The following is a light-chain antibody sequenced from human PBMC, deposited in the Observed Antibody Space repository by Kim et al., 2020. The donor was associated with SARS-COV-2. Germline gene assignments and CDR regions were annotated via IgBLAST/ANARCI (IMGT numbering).Light chain of an antibody. CDR2: VTN. J-gene: IGLJ2*01. V-gene: IGLV7-46*01. Sequence: QAVVTQEPSLTVSPGGTVTLTCGSSSGAVTSGHYPYWFQQKPGQAPRTLIYVTNNKHSWTPARFSGSLLGGKAALTLSGAQPEDEAEYYCLLSYTGARVFGGGTQLTVL. CDR3: LLSYTGARV. CDR1: SGAVTSGHY.